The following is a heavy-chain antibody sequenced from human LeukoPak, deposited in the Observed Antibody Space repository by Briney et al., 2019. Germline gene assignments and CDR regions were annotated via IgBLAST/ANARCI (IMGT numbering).Heavy chain of an antibody. CDR1: GFTFSSYA. CDR2: ISGSGGST. Sequence: PGGSLRLSCAASGFTFSSYAMSWVRQAPGKGLEWVSAISGSGGSTYYADSVKGRFTISRDNSKNTLYLQMNSLRAEDTAVYYCAKDLLRCFDWFPQGAFDIWGQGTMVTVSS. CDR3: AKDLLRCFDWFPQGAFDI. J-gene: IGHJ3*02. D-gene: IGHD3-9*01. V-gene: IGHV3-23*01.